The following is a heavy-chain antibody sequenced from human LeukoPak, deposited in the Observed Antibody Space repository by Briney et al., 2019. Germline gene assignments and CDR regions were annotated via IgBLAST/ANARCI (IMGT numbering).Heavy chain of an antibody. CDR3: ARVPGGYDPGFDY. J-gene: IGHJ4*02. CDR2: INSDVSST. D-gene: IGHD5-12*01. Sequence: AGGSLRLSCAASGFTFSSYWMHWVRQAPGKGLVWVSRINSDVSSTSYADSVKGRFTISRDNAKNTLYLQMSSLRAEDTAVYYCARVPGGYDPGFDYWGQGTLVTVSS. CDR1: GFTFSSYW. V-gene: IGHV3-74*01.